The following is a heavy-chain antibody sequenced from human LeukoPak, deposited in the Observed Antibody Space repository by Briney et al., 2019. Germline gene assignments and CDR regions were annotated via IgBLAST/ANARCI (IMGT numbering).Heavy chain of an antibody. CDR2: VFHSGTT. V-gene: IGHV4-59*08. CDR1: GDSLTSHF. Sequence: SETLSLTCNVSGDSLTSHFWSWIRQTPGKGLEWIGYVFHSGTTNYCPSLKSRVTTSLDTSKKQFYLRLASVTAADTAVYYCARRMATVTDTFDIWGRGTMVSVSS. J-gene: IGHJ3*02. CDR3: ARRMATVTDTFDI. D-gene: IGHD5-24*01.